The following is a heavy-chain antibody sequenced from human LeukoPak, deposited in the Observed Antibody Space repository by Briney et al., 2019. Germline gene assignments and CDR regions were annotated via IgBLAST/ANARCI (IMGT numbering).Heavy chain of an antibody. CDR1: GYSFSSYG. CDR2: ISYDGSNK. D-gene: IGHD3-10*01. CDR3: AKERAYYGSGSYSPSHFDY. J-gene: IGHJ4*02. V-gene: IGHV3-30*18. Sequence: PGGSLRLSCAASGYSFSSYGMQWVRQAPGKGLEWVAVISYDGSNKYYADSVKGRFTISRDNSKNTLYLQMNSLRAEDTAVYYCAKERAYYGSGSYSPSHFDYWGQGTLVTVSS.